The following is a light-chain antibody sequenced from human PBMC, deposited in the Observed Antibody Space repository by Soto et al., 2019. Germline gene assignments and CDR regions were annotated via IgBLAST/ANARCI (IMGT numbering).Light chain of an antibody. J-gene: IGKJ1*01. CDR1: QSVSSN. CDR2: GAS. CDR3: QQYNSWPT. Sequence: EILLTQSPGTLSLSPGERATLSCRASQSVSSNLAWYQQKPGQAPRLLIYGASTRATGIPARFSGSGSGTEFTLTISSLQSEDFAVYYCQQYNSWPTFGQGTKVEIK. V-gene: IGKV3-15*01.